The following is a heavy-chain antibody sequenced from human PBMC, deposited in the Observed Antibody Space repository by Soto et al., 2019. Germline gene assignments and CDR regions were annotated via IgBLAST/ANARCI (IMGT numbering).Heavy chain of an antibody. V-gene: IGHV3-15*07. D-gene: IGHD6-19*01. J-gene: IGHJ4*02. Sequence: EGQLVESGGGLVKPGGSLRLSCAASGFTFSNVWMNWVLQAPGKGLECVGRIKSKLDGETIDYAAPVKGRFTISRDDSKNMLYLQMNSLKTEDTGVYYCTPLALKYNSDWYEFSDWGQGTLVTVSS. CDR2: IKSKLDGETI. CDR1: GFTFSNVW. CDR3: TPLALKYNSDWYEFSD.